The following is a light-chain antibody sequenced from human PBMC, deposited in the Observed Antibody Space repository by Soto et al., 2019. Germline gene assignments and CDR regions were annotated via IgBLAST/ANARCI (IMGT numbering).Light chain of an antibody. CDR3: QQYGSSPQT. Sequence: EIVLTQSAGTLSLSPGERATLSCRPSQSVSNSYLAWYQQKPGQAPRLLIYGASSRATGIPDRFSGSGSGTDFTLTISRLEPEDFAVYYCQQYGSSPQTFGQGTKVDIK. V-gene: IGKV3-20*01. J-gene: IGKJ1*01. CDR1: QSVSNSY. CDR2: GAS.